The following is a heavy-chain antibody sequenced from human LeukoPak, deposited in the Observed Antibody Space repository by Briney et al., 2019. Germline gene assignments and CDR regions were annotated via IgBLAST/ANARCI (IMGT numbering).Heavy chain of an antibody. CDR2: ISGSGNTT. CDR3: AKQLGYCSDGSCYFPY. J-gene: IGHJ4*02. CDR1: GFTFSSYA. D-gene: IGHD2-15*01. Sequence: PGGSLRLSCAASGFTFSSYAMSWVRQAPGKGLEWVSGISGSGNTTYQADSVKGRFTISRDSSKSTLCLQMNSLRAEDTAVYYCAKQLGYCSDGSCYFPYWGQGTLVTVSS. V-gene: IGHV3-23*01.